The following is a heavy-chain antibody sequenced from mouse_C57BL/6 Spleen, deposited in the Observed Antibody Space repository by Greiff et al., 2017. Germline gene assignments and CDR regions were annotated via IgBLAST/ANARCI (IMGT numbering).Heavy chain of an antibody. CDR1: GFTFSSYG. V-gene: IGHV5-6*01. CDR3: ARHEGYDYDGWYFDV. CDR2: ISSGGSYT. J-gene: IGHJ1*03. Sequence: VQLKESGGDLVKPGGSLKLSCAASGFTFSSYGLSWVRQTPDKRLEWVATISSGGSYTYYPDSVKGRFTISRDNAKNTLYLQMSSLKSEDTAMYYCARHEGYDYDGWYFDVWGTGTTVTVSS. D-gene: IGHD2-4*01.